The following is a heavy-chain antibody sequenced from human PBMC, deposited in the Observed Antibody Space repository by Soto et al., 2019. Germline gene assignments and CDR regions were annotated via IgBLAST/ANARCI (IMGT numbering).Heavy chain of an antibody. CDR2: IHYSGST. V-gene: IGHV4-31*03. CDR1: GNSISSGGFY. J-gene: IGHJ4*02. CDR3: ARSYLDPGTLED. D-gene: IGHD6-13*01. Sequence: SETLSLTCSVSGNSISSGGFYWSWIRQRPGQGLEWIGYIHYSGSTYYNTSLKSRLSISADTSKKQFSLKLRSVTAADSAIYFCARSYLDPGTLEDWGQGTLVTVSS.